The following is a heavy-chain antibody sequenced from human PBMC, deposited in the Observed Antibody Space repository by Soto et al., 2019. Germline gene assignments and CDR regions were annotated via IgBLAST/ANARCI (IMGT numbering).Heavy chain of an antibody. CDR2: ISYDGSNK. D-gene: IGHD3-22*01. CDR1: GFTFSSYA. Sequence: GSLRLSCAASGFTFSSYAMHWVRQAPGKGLEWVAVISYDGSNKYYADSVKGRFTISRDNSKNTLYLQMNSLRAEDTAVYYCARGPPASSGPTLFDYWGQGTLVTVSS. CDR3: ARGPPASSGPTLFDY. J-gene: IGHJ4*02. V-gene: IGHV3-30-3*01.